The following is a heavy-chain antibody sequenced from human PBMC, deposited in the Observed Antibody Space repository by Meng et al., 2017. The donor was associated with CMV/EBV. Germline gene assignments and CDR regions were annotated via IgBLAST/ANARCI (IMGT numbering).Heavy chain of an antibody. J-gene: IGHJ3*02. CDR1: GFTFDDYA. V-gene: IGHV3-9*03. D-gene: IGHD3-22*01. CDR3: ARGGSLNYYDSSGSDAFDI. Sequence: SLKISCAASGFTFDDYAMHWVRQAPGKGLEWVSGISWNSGSIGYADSVKGRFTISRDSAKNSLYLQMNSLRAEDMALYYCARGGSLNYYDSSGSDAFDIWGQGTMVTVSS. CDR2: ISWNSGSI.